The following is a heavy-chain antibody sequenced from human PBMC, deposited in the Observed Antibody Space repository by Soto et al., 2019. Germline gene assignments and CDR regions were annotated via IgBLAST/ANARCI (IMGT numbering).Heavy chain of an antibody. V-gene: IGHV3-7*01. Sequence: GGSPRLSRAASGFTFSSYWINWVRQAPGKGLEWVANIKYDGSEKFYVDSVKGRFTISRDNAKNSLYLQMNSLRVEDTAVYYCARSPFRSRYFDLWGRGTLVTVSS. J-gene: IGHJ2*01. CDR2: IKYDGSEK. D-gene: IGHD3-10*01. CDR1: GFTFSSYW. CDR3: ARSPFRSRYFDL.